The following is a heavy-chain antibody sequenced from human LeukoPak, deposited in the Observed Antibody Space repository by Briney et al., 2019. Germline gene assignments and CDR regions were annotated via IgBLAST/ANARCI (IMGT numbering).Heavy chain of an antibody. J-gene: IGHJ4*02. CDR3: ARVILMAPPDY. V-gene: IGHV4-34*01. CDR2: INHSGST. Sequence: SETLSLTCAVYGGSLSGYYWSWIRQPPGKGLEWIGEINHSGSTNYNPSLKSRVTISVDTSKNQFSLKLSSVTAADTAVYYCARVILMAPPDYWGQGTLVTVSS. D-gene: IGHD2-8*01. CDR1: GGSLSGYY.